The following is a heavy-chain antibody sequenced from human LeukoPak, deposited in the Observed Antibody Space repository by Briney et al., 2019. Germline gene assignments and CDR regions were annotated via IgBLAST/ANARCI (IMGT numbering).Heavy chain of an antibody. D-gene: IGHD1-14*01. CDR3: AREKRARVRYFDY. Sequence: GGSLRLSCAASGFTFSSYSMNWVRQAPGKGLEWVSSISSSSSYIYYADSVKGRFTISRDNAKNSLYLQMNSLRAEDTAVYYCAREKRARVRYFDYGGQGPLVTVSS. V-gene: IGHV3-21*04. J-gene: IGHJ4*02. CDR1: GFTFSSYS. CDR2: ISSSSSYI.